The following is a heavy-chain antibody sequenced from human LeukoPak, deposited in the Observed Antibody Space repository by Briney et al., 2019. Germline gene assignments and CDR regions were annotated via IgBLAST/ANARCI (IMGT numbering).Heavy chain of an antibody. D-gene: IGHD3-10*01. CDR1: GFTFNVYS. V-gene: IGHV3-30*02. CDR2: IRYDGSNK. Sequence: GGSLRLSCAASGFTFNVYSMNWVRQAPGKGLEWVAFIRYDGSNKYDAGSVKGRFTISRDNSKNTLYLQMNSLRVEDTAVYYCAKDHYYGSGSYYNDNYMDVWGKGTTVTISS. J-gene: IGHJ6*03. CDR3: AKDHYYGSGSYYNDNYMDV.